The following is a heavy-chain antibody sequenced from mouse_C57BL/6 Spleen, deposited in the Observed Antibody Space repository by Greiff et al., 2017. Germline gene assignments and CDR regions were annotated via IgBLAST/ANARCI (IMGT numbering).Heavy chain of an antibody. V-gene: IGHV5-17*01. CDR3: ARVYYGSRGAMDY. CDR2: ISSGSSTI. Sequence: DVQLQESGGGLVKPGGSLKLSCAASGFTFSDYGMHWVRQAPEKGLEWVAYISSGSSTIYYADTVKGRFTISRDNAKNTLFLQMTSLRSEDTAMYYCARVYYGSRGAMDYWGQGTSVTVSS. D-gene: IGHD1-1*01. J-gene: IGHJ4*01. CDR1: GFTFSDYG.